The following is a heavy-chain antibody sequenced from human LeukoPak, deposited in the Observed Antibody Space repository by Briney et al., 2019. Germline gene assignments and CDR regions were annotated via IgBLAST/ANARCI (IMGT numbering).Heavy chain of an antibody. J-gene: IGHJ4*02. CDR3: ARVRLGRGPIDY. D-gene: IGHD3/OR15-3a*01. Sequence: SETLSLTCTVSGYSISSGYYWSWMRQPPGKGLEWIGYIYYSGSTNYNPSLKSRVTISVDTSKNQFSLKLSSVTAADTAVYYCARVRLGRGPIDYWGQGTLVTVSS. CDR1: GYSISSGYY. V-gene: IGHV4-61*01. CDR2: IYYSGST.